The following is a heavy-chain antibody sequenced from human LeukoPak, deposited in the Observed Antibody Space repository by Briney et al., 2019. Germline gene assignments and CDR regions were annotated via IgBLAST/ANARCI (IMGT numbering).Heavy chain of an antibody. CDR1: GGSISSGSYY. Sequence: SETLSLTCTVSGGSISSGSYYWSWIRQPAGKGLEWIGRIYTSGSTNYNPSLKSRVTISVDTSKNQFSLKLSSVTAADTAVYYCARARGRYDSSGYYRYYYYMDVWGKGTTVTVSS. J-gene: IGHJ6*03. V-gene: IGHV4-61*02. CDR3: ARARGRYDSSGYYRYYYYMDV. D-gene: IGHD3-22*01. CDR2: IYTSGST.